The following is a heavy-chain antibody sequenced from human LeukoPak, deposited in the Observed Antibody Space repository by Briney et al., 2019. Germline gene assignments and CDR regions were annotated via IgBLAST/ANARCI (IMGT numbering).Heavy chain of an antibody. Sequence: GGSLRLSCAASGFTFSSYAMSWVRQAPGKGLEWVSAISGSGGSTYYADSVKGRFTISRDNSKNTLYLQMNSLRAEDTAVYYCAKEPTPGYSSSWYYFDYWGQGTLVTVSS. J-gene: IGHJ4*02. CDR2: ISGSGGST. V-gene: IGHV3-23*01. CDR1: GFTFSSYA. D-gene: IGHD6-13*01. CDR3: AKEPTPGYSSSWYYFDY.